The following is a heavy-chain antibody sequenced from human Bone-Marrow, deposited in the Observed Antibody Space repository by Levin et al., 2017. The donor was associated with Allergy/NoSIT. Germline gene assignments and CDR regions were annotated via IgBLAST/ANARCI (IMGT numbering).Heavy chain of an antibody. V-gene: IGHV4-59*01. CDR3: ARSNYGDYDVDAFDI. CDR1: GASISSYY. J-gene: IGHJ3*02. CDR2: MSYSGST. D-gene: IGHD4-17*01. Sequence: PGGSLRLSCTVSGASISSYYWSWIRQPPGKGLEWIGHMSYSGSTNYNPSLKSRVTMAVDTSKNRFSLNLSSVTAADTAVYYCARSNYGDYDVDAFDIWGQGTMVTVSS.